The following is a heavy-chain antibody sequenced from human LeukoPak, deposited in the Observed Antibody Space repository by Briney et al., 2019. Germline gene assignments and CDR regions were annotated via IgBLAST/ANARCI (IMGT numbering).Heavy chain of an antibody. D-gene: IGHD3-9*01. J-gene: IGHJ3*01. Sequence: GGSLRLSCAASGFTFRTYTMNWVRQAPGKGPEWVSAIIGTDNKYYADSVKGRFTISRDNTKNSLYLQMDSLRVEDTAIYFCARNQLLPDDIYNVWGPGTMVTVSS. V-gene: IGHV3-21*01. CDR3: ARNQLLPDDIYNV. CDR1: GFTFRTYT. CDR2: IIGTDNK.